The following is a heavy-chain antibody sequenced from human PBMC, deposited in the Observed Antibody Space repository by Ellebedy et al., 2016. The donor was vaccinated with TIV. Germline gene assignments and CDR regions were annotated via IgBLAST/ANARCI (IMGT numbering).Heavy chain of an antibody. CDR3: VKDARPAPTGCFDS. J-gene: IGHJ4*02. Sequence: SLKISXTASGFTFDDYAMHWVRQPPGKGLEWVSSISWSSDSVHYAESVKGRFIISRDNAKNSLYLQMSGLRSEDTAFYYCVKDARPAPTGCFDSWGQGTLVTVSS. CDR1: GFTFDDYA. V-gene: IGHV3-9*01. D-gene: IGHD1-1*01. CDR2: ISWSSDSV.